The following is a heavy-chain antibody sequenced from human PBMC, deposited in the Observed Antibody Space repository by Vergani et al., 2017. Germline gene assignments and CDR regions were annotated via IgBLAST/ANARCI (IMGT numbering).Heavy chain of an antibody. CDR3: SRALDY. CDR1: GFPFPKSW. Sequence: EVQLVESGGGLAQPGGSLSFSCVASGFPFPKSWREWFRQVPGKGLGWVSNVNEDGSVKYYVDSVKGRFTISRDNAKNSVYLQMSSLRVEDTAVYYCSRALDYWGQGTRVTVSS. CDR2: VNEDGSVK. V-gene: IGHV3-7*03. J-gene: IGHJ4*02.